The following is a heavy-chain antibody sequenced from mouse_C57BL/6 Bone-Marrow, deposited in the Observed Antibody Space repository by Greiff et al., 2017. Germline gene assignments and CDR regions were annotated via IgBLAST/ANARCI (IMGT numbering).Heavy chain of an antibody. D-gene: IGHD2-1*01. CDR2: IDPSSGYT. CDR1: GYTFTSYT. CDR3: ARSDYGNYYFDY. V-gene: IGHV1-4*01. Sequence: QVQLQQSGAELARPGASVKMSCKASGYTFTSYTMHWVKQRPGQGLEWIGYIDPSSGYTKYNQKFKDKATLTADKSSSTAYMQLSSLTSEDSAVYDCARSDYGNYYFDYWGQGTTLTVSS. J-gene: IGHJ2*01.